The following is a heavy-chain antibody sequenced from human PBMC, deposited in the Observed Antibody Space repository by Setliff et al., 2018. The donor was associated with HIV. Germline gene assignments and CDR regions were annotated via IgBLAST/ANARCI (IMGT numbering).Heavy chain of an antibody. CDR2: IKSKADGGTT. CDR1: GFIFRDAW. CDR3: TTWDKGSVWFGELLVSPDVFDI. V-gene: IGHV3-15*01. Sequence: ETLSLSCAASGFIFRDAWMSWVRQGPGKGLEWVGRIKSKADGGTTGYAASVKGRFTISRDDSKNTLYLQMNSLKIEDTAVYYCTTWDKGSVWFGELLVSPDVFDIWGQGTLVTVSS. J-gene: IGHJ3*02. D-gene: IGHD3-10*01.